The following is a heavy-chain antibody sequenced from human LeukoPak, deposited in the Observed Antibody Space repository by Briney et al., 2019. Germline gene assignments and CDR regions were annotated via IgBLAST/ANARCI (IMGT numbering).Heavy chain of an antibody. V-gene: IGHV3-33*01. J-gene: IGHJ6*02. CDR3: ARDGGYSSSWYGDYYYGMDV. CDR1: GFTFSSYG. Sequence: GGSLRLSCAASGFTFSSYGMHWVRQAPGKGLEWVAVIWYDGSNKYYADSVKGRFTISRDNSKNTLHLQMNSLRAEDTAVYYCARDGGYSSSWYGDYYYGMDVWGQGTTVTVSS. D-gene: IGHD6-13*01. CDR2: IWYDGSNK.